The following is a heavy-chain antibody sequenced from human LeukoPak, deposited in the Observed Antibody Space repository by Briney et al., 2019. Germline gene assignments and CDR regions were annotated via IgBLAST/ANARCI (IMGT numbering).Heavy chain of an antibody. CDR1: GFTFSDYY. CDR2: ISSSGSTI. CDR3: ASPADCSGGSCYEERNYYYYMDV. D-gene: IGHD2-15*01. Sequence: GGSLGLPCAASGFTFSDYYMSWIRQAPGKGLEWVSYISSSGSTIYYADSVKGRFTISRDNARNSLYLQMNSLRAEDTAVYYCASPADCSGGSCYEERNYYYYMDVWGKGTTVTVSS. J-gene: IGHJ6*03. V-gene: IGHV3-11*04.